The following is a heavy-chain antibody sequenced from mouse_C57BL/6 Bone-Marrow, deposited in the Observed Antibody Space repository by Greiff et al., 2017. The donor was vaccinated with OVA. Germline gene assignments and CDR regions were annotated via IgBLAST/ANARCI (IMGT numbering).Heavy chain of an antibody. CDR1: GYTFTSYT. CDR3: ARGSIYYGTL. V-gene: IGHV1-4*01. D-gene: IGHD2-1*01. CDR2: INPSSGYT. Sequence: QVHVKQSGAELARPGASVKMSCKASGYTFTSYTMHWVKQRPGQGLEWIGYINPSSGYTKYNQKFKDKATLTADKSSSTAYMQLSSLTSEDSAVYYCARGSIYYGTLWGQGTLVTVSA. J-gene: IGHJ3*01.